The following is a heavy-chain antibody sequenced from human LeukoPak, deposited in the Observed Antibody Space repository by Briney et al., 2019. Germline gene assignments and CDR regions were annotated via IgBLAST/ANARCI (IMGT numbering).Heavy chain of an antibody. D-gene: IGHD2-15*01. CDR2: IIPIFGTA. J-gene: IGHJ3*02. CDR1: GGTFSSYA. V-gene: IGHV1-69*05. CDR3: AXXRRYCSGGSCYDAFDI. Sequence: SVKVSCKASGGTFSSYAISWVRQAPGQGLEWMGGIIPIFGTANYAQKFQGRVTITTDESTSTAYMELSSLRSEDTAVYYCAXXRRYCSGGSCYDAFDIWGQGTMVTVSS.